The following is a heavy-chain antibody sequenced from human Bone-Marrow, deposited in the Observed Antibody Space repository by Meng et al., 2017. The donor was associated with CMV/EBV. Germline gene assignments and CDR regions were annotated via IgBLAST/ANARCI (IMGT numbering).Heavy chain of an antibody. CDR1: GGSIRSGDYY. D-gene: IGHD6-6*01. CDR2: IYYSGST. Sequence: GGSIRSGDYYWSWIRQPPGKGLEWIGYIYYSGSTYYNPSLKSRVTISVDTSKNQFSLKLSSVTAADTAVYYCARVRYSSSSGYYFDYWGQGTLVTVSS. J-gene: IGHJ4*02. CDR3: ARVRYSSSSGYYFDY. V-gene: IGHV4-30-4*08.